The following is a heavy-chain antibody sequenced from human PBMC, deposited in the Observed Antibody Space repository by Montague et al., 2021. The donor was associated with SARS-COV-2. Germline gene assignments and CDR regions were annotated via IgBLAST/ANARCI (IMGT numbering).Heavy chain of an antibody. CDR2: IYYSGRT. D-gene: IGHD3-22*01. CDR3: ARGGGSGYRYYFDY. J-gene: IGHJ4*02. CDR1: GGSISSYH. V-gene: IGHV4-59*01. Sequence: SETLSLTCTVSGGSISSYHWNWIRQPPGKGLEWIGYIYYSGRTNYNPSLKSRVTISVDTSKNQFSLKLSSVTAADTAVYYCARGGGSGYRYYFDYWGQGSLGTGAS.